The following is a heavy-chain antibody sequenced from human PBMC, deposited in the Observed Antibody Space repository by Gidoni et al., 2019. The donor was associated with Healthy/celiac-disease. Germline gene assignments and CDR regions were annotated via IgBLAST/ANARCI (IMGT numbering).Heavy chain of an antibody. V-gene: IGHV1-2*07. Sequence: QLQLVQSGAEARKPGASVKVSCKASGYTFTGSDMHWLRQAPGQGLEWMGWINPTSGGTNYAHKFQGRVTMTRDTSISTAYRELSRLGSDDTAVYYCAIYCSGGSCYDWNAFDIWGQGTMVTVAS. D-gene: IGHD2-15*01. J-gene: IGHJ3*02. CDR1: GYTFTGSD. CDR2: INPTSGGT. CDR3: AIYCSGGSCYDWNAFDI.